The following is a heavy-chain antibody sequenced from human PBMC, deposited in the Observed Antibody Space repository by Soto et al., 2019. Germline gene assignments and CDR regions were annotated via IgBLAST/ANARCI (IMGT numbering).Heavy chain of an antibody. CDR2: IDHSGST. V-gene: IGHV4-34*01. D-gene: IGHD3-10*01. CDR1: GASISGYY. J-gene: IGHJ4*02. CDR3: ARSSWFQSLRAALGY. Sequence: QMQLHQWGAGLLKPSETLSLTCDVSGASISGYYWTWIRQPPGKGLEWLGEIDHSGSTNYNPSLTGRVSISGDTSKSQVSLQLTSMTAADTAIYYCARSSWFQSLRAALGYWGQGTLVTVSS.